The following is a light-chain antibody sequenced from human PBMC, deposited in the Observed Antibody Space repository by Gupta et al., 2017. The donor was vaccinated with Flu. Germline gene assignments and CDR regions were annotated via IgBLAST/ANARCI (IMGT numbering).Light chain of an antibody. CDR3: QHKDSSSMP. CDR2: KES. V-gene: IGKV1-5*03. CDR1: KNINKW. Sequence: PSSVYASVGDRVTITCRAKKNINKWLAWYQQKPGKAPKVLIYKESRRESGVPSRFSGSGCGTEFTLTISSRQPDDVANYYCQHKDSSSMPFGQGTEVEVK. J-gene: IGKJ1*01.